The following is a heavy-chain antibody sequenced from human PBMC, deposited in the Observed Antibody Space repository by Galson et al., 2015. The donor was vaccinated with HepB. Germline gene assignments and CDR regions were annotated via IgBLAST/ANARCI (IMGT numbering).Heavy chain of an antibody. CDR1: GFTFSSYA. D-gene: IGHD1-14*01. CDR3: AKIPREIRYFED. V-gene: IGHV3-23*01. CDR2: ISGSGGST. J-gene: IGHJ4*02. Sequence: SLRLSCAASGFTFSSYAMSWVRKAPGKGREWVSAISGSGGSTYYADSVKGRFTISRDNSKNTLYLQMNSLRAEDTAVYYCAKIPREIRYFEDWGQGTLVTVSS.